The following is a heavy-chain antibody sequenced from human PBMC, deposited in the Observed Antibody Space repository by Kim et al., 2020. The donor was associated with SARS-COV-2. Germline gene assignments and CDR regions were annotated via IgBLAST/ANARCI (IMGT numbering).Heavy chain of an antibody. Sequence: ASVKVSCKASGYTFTSYAMHWVRHAPGQRLEWMGWINAGNGNTKYSQKFQGRVTITRDTSASTAYMELSSLRSEDTAVYYCARALTIFGVVIIFGYWGQGTLVTVSS. D-gene: IGHD3-3*01. CDR1: GYTFTSYA. V-gene: IGHV1-3*01. J-gene: IGHJ4*02. CDR2: INAGNGNT. CDR3: ARALTIFGVVIIFGY.